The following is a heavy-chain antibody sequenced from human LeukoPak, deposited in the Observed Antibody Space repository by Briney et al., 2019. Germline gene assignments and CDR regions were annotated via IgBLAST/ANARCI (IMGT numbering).Heavy chain of an antibody. CDR3: TTASFRELLNAFDI. CDR1: GFTFSNAW. Sequence: GGSLRLSCAASGFTFSNAWMSWVRQAPGKGLEWVGRIKSKTDGGTTDYAAPVKGRFTISRDDSKNTLYLQMNSLKTEDTAVYYCTTASFRELLNAFDIWGQGTMVTVSS. D-gene: IGHD1-26*01. J-gene: IGHJ3*02. CDR2: IKSKTDGGTT. V-gene: IGHV3-15*01.